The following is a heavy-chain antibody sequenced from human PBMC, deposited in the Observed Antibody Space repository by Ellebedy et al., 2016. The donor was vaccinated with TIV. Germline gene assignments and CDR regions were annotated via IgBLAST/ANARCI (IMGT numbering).Heavy chain of an antibody. Sequence: GESLKISXEASGFTFDDFTMHWVRQAPGKGLEWVSLISWDGSNTNYADSVRGRVTISRDNIKNSLFLQMSSLRTEDTGVYYCAKDIGSSDEAFDIWGQGTMVTVSS. CDR1: GFTFDDFT. J-gene: IGHJ3*02. V-gene: IGHV3-43*01. CDR3: AKDIGSSDEAFDI. D-gene: IGHD6-25*01. CDR2: ISWDGSNT.